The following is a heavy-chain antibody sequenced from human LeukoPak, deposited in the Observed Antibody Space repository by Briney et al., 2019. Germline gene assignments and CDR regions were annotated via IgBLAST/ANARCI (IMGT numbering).Heavy chain of an antibody. V-gene: IGHV3-23*01. CDR3: AKGPHFQDTTY. Sequence: GGSLRLSCAASGFTFSSNAMSWVRQAPGKGLEWVSAISGSGGNTYYADSVKGRFTISRDNSKNTLFLQMTSLRAEDTAVYYCAKGPHFQDTTYWGQGTLVTVSS. J-gene: IGHJ4*02. CDR1: GFTFSSNA. D-gene: IGHD1-26*01. CDR2: ISGSGGNT.